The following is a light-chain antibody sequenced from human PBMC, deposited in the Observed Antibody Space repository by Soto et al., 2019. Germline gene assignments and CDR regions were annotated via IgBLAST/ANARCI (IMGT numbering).Light chain of an antibody. CDR2: GAS. V-gene: IGKV3-20*01. Sequence: EIVLTQSPGTLSLSPGERATLSCRASQSVSSNNLAWYQQKPGQAPRVLIYGASSRATGIPDRFSGSGSGTDFTLTINRLEPEDFAVYYCQHFSTSPPWTFGQGTKVEIK. CDR1: QSVSSNN. J-gene: IGKJ1*01. CDR3: QHFSTSPPWT.